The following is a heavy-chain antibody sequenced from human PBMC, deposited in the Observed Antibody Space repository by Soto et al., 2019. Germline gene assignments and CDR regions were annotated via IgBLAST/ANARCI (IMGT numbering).Heavy chain of an antibody. Sequence: ASVKVSCKASGYTFTSYDINWVRQATGQGLEWMGWMNPNSGNTGYAQKFQGRVTMTRNTSISTAYMELSSLRSEDTAVYYCARGVRIAAAPLRIYYFDYWGQGTLVTVSS. CDR1: GYTFTSYD. V-gene: IGHV1-8*01. CDR3: ARGVRIAAAPLRIYYFDY. J-gene: IGHJ4*02. CDR2: MNPNSGNT. D-gene: IGHD6-13*01.